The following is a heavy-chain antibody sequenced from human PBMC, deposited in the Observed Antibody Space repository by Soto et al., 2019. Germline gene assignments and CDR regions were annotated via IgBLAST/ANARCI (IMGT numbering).Heavy chain of an antibody. J-gene: IGHJ6*02. Sequence: QVQLVQSGAEVKKPGASVKVSCKASGYTFTSYGISWVRQAPGQGLEWMGWISAYNGNTNYAQKLQGRVTMTTDTTTSPALMELRSLGADGKAGYYWARDRKAGAGSCMGVLGQGTTVTVSS. CDR3: ARDRKAGAGSCMGV. CDR1: GYTFTSYG. CDR2: ISAYNGNT. V-gene: IGHV1-18*04. D-gene: IGHD6-13*01.